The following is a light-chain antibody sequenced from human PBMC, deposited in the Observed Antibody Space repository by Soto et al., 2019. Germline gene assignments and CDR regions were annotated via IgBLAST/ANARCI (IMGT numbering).Light chain of an antibody. CDR3: NSYRTVSTYV. CDR1: SRDIGGYNV. V-gene: IGLV2-14*01. J-gene: IGLJ1*01. Sequence: QSALTQPASVSGSPGQSITIACTGTSRDIGGYNVVSWYQQHPGKAPKLLIYDVGNRPSGVSNRFSGSKSGNTASLTISGLQAEDEAHYYCNSYRTVSTYVFGTGTKLTVL. CDR2: DVG.